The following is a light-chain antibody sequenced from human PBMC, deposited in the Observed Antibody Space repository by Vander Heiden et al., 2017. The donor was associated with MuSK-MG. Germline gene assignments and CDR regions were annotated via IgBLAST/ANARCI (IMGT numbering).Light chain of an antibody. CDR1: QSISSW. CDR2: KAS. Sequence: TITCRASQSISSWLAWYQQKPGNAPKLLIYKASSLESGVPSRFSGSGSGTEFTLTISSLQPDDFATYYCQQYKGTFGQGTKVEIK. CDR3: QQYKGT. J-gene: IGKJ1*01. V-gene: IGKV1-5*03.